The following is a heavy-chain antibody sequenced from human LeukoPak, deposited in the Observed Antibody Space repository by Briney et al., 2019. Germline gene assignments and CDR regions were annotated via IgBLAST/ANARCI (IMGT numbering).Heavy chain of an antibody. Sequence: SETLSLTCTVSGGSITNYYWSWIRQPPGKGLEWIGYIYYSGSTNYNPSLKSRVAISVDTSKNQFSLELSSVTAAYTAMYYCAGGGQWLAFDFWGQGTLVTVSS. D-gene: IGHD6-19*01. CDR2: IYYSGST. J-gene: IGHJ4*02. CDR1: GGSITNYY. CDR3: AGGGQWLAFDF. V-gene: IGHV4-59*01.